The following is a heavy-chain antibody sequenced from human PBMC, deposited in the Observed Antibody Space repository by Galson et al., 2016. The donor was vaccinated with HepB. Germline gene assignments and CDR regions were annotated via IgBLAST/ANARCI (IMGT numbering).Heavy chain of an antibody. CDR3: ARDGNSYDSLGYYYGMDV. Sequence: SVKVSCKASGGTFSSYAVSWVRQAPGQGLEWMGGIIPIFGTTNYVQKFQGRFTITAAGSTSTAYMELSSLRSDDTAVYYCARDGNSYDSLGYYYGMDVWGQGTTVTVSS. CDR2: IIPIFGTT. D-gene: IGHD5-18*01. V-gene: IGHV1-69*13. J-gene: IGHJ6*02. CDR1: GGTFSSYA.